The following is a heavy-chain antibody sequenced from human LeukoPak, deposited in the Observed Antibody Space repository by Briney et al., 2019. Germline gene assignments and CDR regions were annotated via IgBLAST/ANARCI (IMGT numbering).Heavy chain of an antibody. CDR2: IEQDGSEK. V-gene: IGHV3-7*01. CDR3: AREVPHIVVVPAASYYYYYMDV. Sequence: SGGSLRLPCAASGFTFSIYSMNWVRQAPGKGLEWVANIEQDGSEKYYVDSVKGRFTISRDNAKNSLYLQMNSLRAEDTAVYYCAREVPHIVVVPAASYYYYYMDVWGKGTTVTVSS. J-gene: IGHJ6*03. D-gene: IGHD2-2*01. CDR1: GFTFSIYS.